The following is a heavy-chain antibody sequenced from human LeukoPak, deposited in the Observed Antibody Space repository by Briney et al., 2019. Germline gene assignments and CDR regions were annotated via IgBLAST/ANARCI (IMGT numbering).Heavy chain of an antibody. CDR2: IFGSGGST. Sequence: GGSLRLSCAASGFTFSSYAMYWVRQAPGKGLEWVSGIFGSGGSTHYADSVKGRFTISRNNSKNTVYLQMNSLRAEDTAVYYCAKTTTGYSSGRFPGWPVDYWGQGTLVTVSS. J-gene: IGHJ4*02. CDR3: AKTTTGYSSGRFPGWPVDY. D-gene: IGHD6-19*01. V-gene: IGHV3-23*01. CDR1: GFTFSSYA.